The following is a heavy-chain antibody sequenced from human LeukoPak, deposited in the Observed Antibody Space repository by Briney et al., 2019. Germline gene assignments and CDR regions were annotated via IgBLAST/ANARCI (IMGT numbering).Heavy chain of an antibody. J-gene: IGHJ4*02. V-gene: IGHV3-7*01. CDR2: INEDGSNK. Sequence: SWIRQHPGKGLEWVANINEDGSNKWHLGSVKGRFTVSRGNARNSLYLQMNSLRVEDTAVYYCTRVIVAVPGYFDYFDFWGQGVLVTVSS. D-gene: IGHD6-19*01. CDR3: TRVIVAVPGYFDYFDF.